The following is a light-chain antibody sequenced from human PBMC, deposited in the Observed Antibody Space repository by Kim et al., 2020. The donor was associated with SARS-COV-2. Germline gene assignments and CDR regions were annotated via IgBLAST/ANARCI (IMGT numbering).Light chain of an antibody. V-gene: IGKV1-33*01. J-gene: IGKJ2*01. Sequence: SASVGDRVTITCQASEDISYYLNWYQQKPGKAPKRLIYAASNLETGVPSRFSGSGSGSVFTLSITSLQAEDFVPNCCQQHDVAPFTFGPGPNL. CDR1: EDISYY. CDR3: QQHDVAPFT. CDR2: AAS.